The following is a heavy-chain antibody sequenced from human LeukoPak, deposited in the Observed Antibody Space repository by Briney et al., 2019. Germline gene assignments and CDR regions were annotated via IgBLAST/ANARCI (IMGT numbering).Heavy chain of an antibody. CDR2: ISASGDIR. J-gene: IGHJ4*02. CDR1: GVSFNDEY. CDR3: ARTRGAGPAGHFDS. Sequence: GGALRLSCAASGVSFNDEYMSWIRQAPGQGLQWIAYISASGDIRRSTDSVKGQFTISRDNAKGLLYLQMDSLGEEDTAVYYCARTRGAGPAGHFDSWGQGVLVIVSS. V-gene: IGHV3-11*01.